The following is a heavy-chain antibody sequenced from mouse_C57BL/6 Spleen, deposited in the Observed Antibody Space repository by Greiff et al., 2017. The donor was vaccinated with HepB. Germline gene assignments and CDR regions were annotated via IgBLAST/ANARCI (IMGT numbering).Heavy chain of an antibody. D-gene: IGHD1-1*01. V-gene: IGHV1-76*01. CDR1: GYTFTDYY. J-gene: IGHJ3*01. Sequence: QVQLKESGAELVRPGASVKLSCKASGYTFTDYYINWVKQRPGQGLEWIARIYPGSGNTYYNEKFKGKATLTAEKSSSTAYMQLSSLTSEDSAVYICARNYYGSSYWFAYWGQGTLVTVSA. CDR2: IYPGSGNT. CDR3: ARNYYGSSYWFAY.